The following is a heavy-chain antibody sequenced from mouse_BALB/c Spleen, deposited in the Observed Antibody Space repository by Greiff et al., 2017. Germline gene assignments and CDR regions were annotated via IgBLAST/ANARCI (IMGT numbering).Heavy chain of an antibody. CDR1: GYSFTGYF. D-gene: IGHD2-4*01. CDR2: INPYNGDT. Sequence: VQLQQSGPELVKPGASVKISCKASGYSFTGYFMNWVMQSHGKSLEWIGRINPYNGDTFYNQKFKGKATLTVDKSSSTAHMELRSLASEDSAVYYCARTDYALYAMDYWGQGTSVTVSS. V-gene: IGHV1-20*02. J-gene: IGHJ4*01. CDR3: ARTDYALYAMDY.